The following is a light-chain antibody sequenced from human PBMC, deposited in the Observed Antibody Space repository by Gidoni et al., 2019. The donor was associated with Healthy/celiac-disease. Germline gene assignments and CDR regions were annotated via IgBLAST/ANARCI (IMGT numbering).Light chain of an antibody. CDR1: QSVSSY. CDR2: AAS. Sequence: EIVLTQSPATLSLSPGERATLSCRASQSVSSYLAWYQQKPGQAPRLLIYAASNRATGIPARFSCSGSGTDFTPTISSLEPEDFAVYYCQQRSTWPSFGQGTKLEIK. CDR3: QQRSTWPS. V-gene: IGKV3-11*01. J-gene: IGKJ2*01.